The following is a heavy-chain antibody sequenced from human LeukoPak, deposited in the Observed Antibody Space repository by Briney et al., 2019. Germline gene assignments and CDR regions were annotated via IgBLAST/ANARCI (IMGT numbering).Heavy chain of an antibody. CDR3: ARANSGWYYYAGDY. V-gene: IGHV3-64*01. J-gene: IGHJ4*02. CDR2: ISSNGGNT. Sequence: QSGGSLRLSCAASGFTFSSYAMYWVRQAPGQGLEYVSAISSNGGNTFYANSVKGRLTISRDNSKNTLYLQMGSLRAEDMAVYYCARANSGWYYYAGDYWGQGTLVTVSS. D-gene: IGHD3-10*01. CDR1: GFTFSSYA.